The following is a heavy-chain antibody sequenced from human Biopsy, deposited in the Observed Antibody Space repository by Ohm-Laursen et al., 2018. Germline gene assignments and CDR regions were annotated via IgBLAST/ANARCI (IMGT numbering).Heavy chain of an antibody. D-gene: IGHD4-17*01. V-gene: IGHV4-34*08. CDR3: GNEVYGRDY. Sequence: GTLSLTCVVFGRTFSDYRWTWIRQPPGKGLEWIGQINQSESTNYNPSLKSRVTISADASKYEFSLRLTSVTAADTAVYFCGNEVYGRDYWGLGARVTVSS. CDR1: GRTFSDYR. J-gene: IGHJ4*02. CDR2: INQSEST.